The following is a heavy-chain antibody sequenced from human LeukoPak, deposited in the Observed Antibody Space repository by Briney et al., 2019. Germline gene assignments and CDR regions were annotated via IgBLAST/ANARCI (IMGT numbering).Heavy chain of an antibody. CDR1: GFTFSSYA. J-gene: IGHJ6*02. CDR2: ISYDGSNK. Sequence: PGGSLRLSCAASGFTFSSYAMHWVRQAPGKGLEWVAVISYDGSNKYYADSVKGRFTISRDNSKNTLYLQMNSLRAEDTAVYSCARDLDASSSWYSYYYYGMDVWGQGTTVTVSS. V-gene: IGHV3-30-3*01. D-gene: IGHD6-13*01. CDR3: ARDLDASSSWYSYYYYGMDV.